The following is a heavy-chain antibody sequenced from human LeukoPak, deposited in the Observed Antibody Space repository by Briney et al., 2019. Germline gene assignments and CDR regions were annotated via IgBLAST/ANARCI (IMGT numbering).Heavy chain of an antibody. CDR1: GGSISSGGYY. D-gene: IGHD2-21*02. CDR2: IYYSGST. V-gene: IGHV4-31*03. Sequence: SETLSLTCTVSGGSISSGGYYWSWIRQHPGMGLEWIGYIYYSGSTYYNPSLKSRVTISVDTSKNQFSLKLSSVTAADTAVYYCAREGVVVTATTTDAFDIWGQGTMVTVSS. J-gene: IGHJ3*02. CDR3: AREGVVVTATTTDAFDI.